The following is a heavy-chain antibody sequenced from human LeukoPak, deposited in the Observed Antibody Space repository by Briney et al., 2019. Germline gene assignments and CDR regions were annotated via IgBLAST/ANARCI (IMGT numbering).Heavy chain of an antibody. J-gene: IGHJ4*02. CDR3: AKDLGGKTVSSSWLF. Sequence: PGGSLRLSCGASGFTFSDSYMSWIRQAPGKGLEWVAFIRYDGSNKYYADSVKGRFTISRDNSKNTLYLQMNSLRAEDTAVYYCAKDLGGKTVSSSWLFWGQGTLVTVSS. V-gene: IGHV3-30*02. CDR1: GFTFSDSY. CDR2: IRYDGSNK. D-gene: IGHD6-13*01.